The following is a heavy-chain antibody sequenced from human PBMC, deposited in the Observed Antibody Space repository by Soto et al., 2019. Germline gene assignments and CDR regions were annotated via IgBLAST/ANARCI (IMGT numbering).Heavy chain of an antibody. D-gene: IGHD3-3*01. V-gene: IGHV3-74*01. Sequence: PGGSLSLSCAASGFTFSSYLMHWVRQAPGKGLVWVSRINSDGSSTSYADSVKGRFTISRDNAKNTLYLQMNSLRAEDTAVYYCARVLDYDFWSGYFSSDYYYMDVWGKGTTVTVSS. J-gene: IGHJ6*03. CDR2: INSDGSST. CDR1: GFTFSSYL. CDR3: ARVLDYDFWSGYFSSDYYYMDV.